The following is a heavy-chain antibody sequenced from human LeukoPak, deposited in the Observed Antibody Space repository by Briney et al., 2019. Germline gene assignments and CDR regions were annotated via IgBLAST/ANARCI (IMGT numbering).Heavy chain of an antibody. V-gene: IGHV4-31*03. Sequence: SETLSLTCTVSGGSISSGGYYWSWLRQHPGKGLEWIGYIYYSGSTYYNPSLKSRVTISVDTSKNQFSLKLSSVTAADTAVYYCARAVDFWSGYYGSAPYYFDYWGQGTLVTVSS. CDR2: IYYSGST. CDR3: ARAVDFWSGYYGSAPYYFDY. CDR1: GGSISSGGYY. D-gene: IGHD3-3*01. J-gene: IGHJ4*02.